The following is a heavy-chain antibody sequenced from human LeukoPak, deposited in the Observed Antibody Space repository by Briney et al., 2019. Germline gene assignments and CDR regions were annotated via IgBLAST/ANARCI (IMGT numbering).Heavy chain of an antibody. Sequence: ASVKVSCKASGGTFSSYAVSWVRQAPGQGLEWMGRIIPILGRPNYAQKFQGSITITADKSTSTAYKELSSLRSEDTAAYYCVRAVATTTDYYGMDVWGQGTTVTVSS. CDR2: IIPILGRP. CDR1: GGTFSSYA. CDR3: VRAVATTTDYYGMDV. J-gene: IGHJ6*02. D-gene: IGHD5-12*01. V-gene: IGHV1-69*04.